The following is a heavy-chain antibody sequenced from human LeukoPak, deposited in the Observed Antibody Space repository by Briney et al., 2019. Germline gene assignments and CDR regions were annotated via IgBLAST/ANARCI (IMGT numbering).Heavy chain of an antibody. CDR3: VKASRRHCISTICYTLDY. Sequence: ASVKVSCKASGYTFTGYYMHWVRQAPGQGLEWMGWINPNSGGTNYAQKFQGRVTMTRDTSISTAYMELSRLRSDDTAVYYCVKASRRHCISTICYTLDYWGQGTLVTVSS. CDR2: INPNSGGT. D-gene: IGHD2-2*02. CDR1: GYTFTGYY. J-gene: IGHJ4*02. V-gene: IGHV1-2*02.